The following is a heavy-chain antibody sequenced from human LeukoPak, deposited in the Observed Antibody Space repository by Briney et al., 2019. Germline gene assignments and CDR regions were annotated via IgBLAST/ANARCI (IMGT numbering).Heavy chain of an antibody. J-gene: IGHJ5*02. D-gene: IGHD3-10*01. CDR3: ARDRAGRRSSWVEFDL. CDR2: IYDGGGT. CDR1: GFTVTSTH. V-gene: IGHV3-53*05. Sequence: GGSLRLSCTVSGFTVTSTHMDWVRQAPGKGPEWVALIYDGGGTVYADSVKGRFTISRDNSKNMVYLQMNSLRPEDSTVYYCARDRAGRRSSWVEFDLWGQGTLVTVSS.